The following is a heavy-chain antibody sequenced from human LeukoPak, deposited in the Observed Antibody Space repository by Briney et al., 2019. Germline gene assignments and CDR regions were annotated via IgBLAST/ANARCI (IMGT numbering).Heavy chain of an antibody. Sequence: ASVKVSCKASGYTFTSYGISWVRQAPGQGLEWMGWISAYNGNTNYAQKLQGRVTMTTDTSTSTAYMELRSLRSEDTAVYYCAAEGYYDSSPDAFDIWGQGTMVTVS. D-gene: IGHD3-22*01. CDR1: GYTFTSYG. J-gene: IGHJ3*02. CDR3: AAEGYYDSSPDAFDI. V-gene: IGHV1-18*01. CDR2: ISAYNGNT.